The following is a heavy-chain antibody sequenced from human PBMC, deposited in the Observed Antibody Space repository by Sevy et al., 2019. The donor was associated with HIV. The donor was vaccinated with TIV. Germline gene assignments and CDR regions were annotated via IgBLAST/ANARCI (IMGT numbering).Heavy chain of an antibody. CDR3: ARRAGDMVRGVISHYYCYYYGMDV. CDR2: IYPGDSDT. V-gene: IGHV5-51*01. J-gene: IGHJ6*02. CDR1: GYSFTSYW. D-gene: IGHD3-10*01. Sequence: GESLKISCEGSGYSFTSYWIGWVRQMPGKGLEWMGIIYPGDSDTRDSPSFQGQVTISADKSISTAYLQWSSLKASDTAMYYCARRAGDMVRGVISHYYCYYYGMDVWGQGTTVTVSS.